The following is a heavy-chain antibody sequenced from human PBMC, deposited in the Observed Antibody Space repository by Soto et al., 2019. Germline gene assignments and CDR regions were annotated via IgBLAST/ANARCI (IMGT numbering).Heavy chain of an antibody. Sequence: PSETLSLTCTVSGGSISSSSYYWGWIRQPPGKGLEWIGSIYYSGSTYYNPSLKSRVTISVDTSKNQFSLKLSSVTAADTAVYYCARPNGRPVAGTHNWFDTWGQGTLVTVSS. CDR2: IYYSGST. D-gene: IGHD6-19*01. J-gene: IGHJ5*02. CDR3: ARPNGRPVAGTHNWFDT. CDR1: GGSISSSSYY. V-gene: IGHV4-39*01.